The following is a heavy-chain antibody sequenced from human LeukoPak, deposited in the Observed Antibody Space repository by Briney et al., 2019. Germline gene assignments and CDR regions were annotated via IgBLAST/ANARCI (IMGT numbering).Heavy chain of an antibody. Sequence: PGGSLRLSCAASGFTFSSYSMNWVRQAPGKGLEWVSSISSSSSYIYYADSVKGRFTISRDNAKNSLYLQMNSLRAEDTAVYYCARDMYSYGSQDFDYWGQGTLVTVSS. CDR2: ISSSSSYI. D-gene: IGHD5-18*01. CDR3: ARDMYSYGSQDFDY. J-gene: IGHJ4*02. CDR1: GFTFSSYS. V-gene: IGHV3-21*01.